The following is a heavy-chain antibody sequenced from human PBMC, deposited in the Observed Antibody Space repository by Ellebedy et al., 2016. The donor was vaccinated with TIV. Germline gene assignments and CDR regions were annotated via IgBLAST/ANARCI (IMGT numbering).Heavy chain of an antibody. J-gene: IGHJ4*02. CDR1: GFTFSSYA. CDR2: ISCRGGST. CDR3: ARERSSGWYTDIFDY. Sequence: GESLKISCAASGFTFSSYAMSWVRQAPGKGLEWVSAISCRGGSTYYADSVKGRFTISRDNAKNSLYLQMNSLKAEDTAVYYGARERSSGWYTDIFDYWGQGTLVTVSS. V-gene: IGHV3-23*01. D-gene: IGHD6-19*01.